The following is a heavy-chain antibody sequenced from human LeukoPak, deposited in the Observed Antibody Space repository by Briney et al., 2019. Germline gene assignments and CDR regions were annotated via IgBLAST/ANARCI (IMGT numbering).Heavy chain of an antibody. V-gene: IGHV3-23*01. D-gene: IGHD3-10*01. CDR2: IVGSGSTT. Sequence: GGSLRLSCAASEFTFRSHVMSWVRQAPGKGLEWVSAIVGSGSTTHYADSVKGRFTISRDNSKNTLYLQMNSLRAEDTAVYYCAKDFSGLWFGNQWGSDPWGQGTLVTVSS. J-gene: IGHJ5*02. CDR3: AKDFSGLWFGNQWGSDP. CDR1: EFTFRSHV.